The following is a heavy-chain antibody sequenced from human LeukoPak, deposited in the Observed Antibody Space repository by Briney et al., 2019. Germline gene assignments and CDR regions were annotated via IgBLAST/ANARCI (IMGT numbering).Heavy chain of an antibody. Sequence: SETLSLTCTVSGGSISSGGYYWSWIRQHPGKGLEWIGYIYYSGSTYYNPSLKSRVTISVDTSKNQFSLKLSSVTAADTAVYYCASRKVRGDDAFDIWGQGTMVTVSS. CDR1: GGSISSGGYY. CDR2: IYYSGST. J-gene: IGHJ3*02. V-gene: IGHV4-31*03. CDR3: ASRKVRGDDAFDI. D-gene: IGHD3-10*01.